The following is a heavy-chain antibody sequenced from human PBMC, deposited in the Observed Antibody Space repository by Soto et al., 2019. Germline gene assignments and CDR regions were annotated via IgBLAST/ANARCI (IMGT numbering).Heavy chain of an antibody. D-gene: IGHD3-22*01. CDR3: AKEPKVVVIPTLYFQH. V-gene: IGHV3-23*01. Sequence: TGGSLRLSCAASGFTFSSYAMSWVRQAPGKGLEWVSAISGSGGSTYYADYVKGRFTISRDNSKNTLYLQMNSLRAEDTAVYYCAKEPKVVVIPTLYFQHWGQGTLVTVSS. J-gene: IGHJ1*01. CDR1: GFTFSSYA. CDR2: ISGSGGST.